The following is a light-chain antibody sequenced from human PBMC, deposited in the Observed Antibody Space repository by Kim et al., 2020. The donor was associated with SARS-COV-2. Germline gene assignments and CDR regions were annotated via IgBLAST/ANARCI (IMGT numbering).Light chain of an antibody. CDR2: AAS. Sequence: ASVGDRFSITCRASQGISSWLGWYQQRRGRAPKLLINAASSLQSGVASRFGSGGSGTDFTITISSLQPEDFATYYCQQTNSFPLTFGGGTKVDIK. V-gene: IGKV1-12*01. CDR3: QQTNSFPLT. J-gene: IGKJ4*01. CDR1: QGISSW.